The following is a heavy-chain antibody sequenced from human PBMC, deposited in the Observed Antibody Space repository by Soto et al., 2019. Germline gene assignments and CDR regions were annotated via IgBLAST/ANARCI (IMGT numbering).Heavy chain of an antibody. CDR1: GFTVGDYA. V-gene: IGHV3-49*03. D-gene: IGHD3-3*01. Sequence: GGSLRLSCTASGFTVGDYAMSWFRQAPGKGLEWVGFIRSKAYGGATEYAASVKGRFTISRDDSKSIAYLQMNSLKTEDTAVYYCTRVRWIFGVVIKGGFDCWGQGTLVTVSS. CDR2: IRSKAYGGAT. CDR3: TRVRWIFGVVIKGGFDC. J-gene: IGHJ4*02.